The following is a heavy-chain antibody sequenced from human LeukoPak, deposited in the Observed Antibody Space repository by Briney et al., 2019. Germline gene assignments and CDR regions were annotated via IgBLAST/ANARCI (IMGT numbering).Heavy chain of an antibody. J-gene: IGHJ4*02. Sequence: GGSLRLSCAASGFTFSDYTMTWVRQAPGKGLEWVASISSDSSYIDYADSVKGRFTISRDNAKNSLYLQMNSLRAEDTAVYYCVEGSGSYYIVWGQGTLVTVSS. CDR1: GFTFSDYT. V-gene: IGHV3-21*01. D-gene: IGHD3-10*01. CDR3: VEGSGSYYIV. CDR2: ISSDSSYI.